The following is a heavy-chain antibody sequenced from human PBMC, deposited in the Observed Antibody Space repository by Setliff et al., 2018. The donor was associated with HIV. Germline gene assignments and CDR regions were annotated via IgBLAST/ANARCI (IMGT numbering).Heavy chain of an antibody. CDR3: ARGGPVLLWFGELYNYYYYMDV. CDR2: INPGGGNT. V-gene: IGHV1-46*01. CDR1: GYTFTNFY. J-gene: IGHJ6*03. D-gene: IGHD3-10*01. Sequence: GASVKVSCKASGYTFTNFYMHWVRQAPGQGLEWMGIINPGGGNTRYAQRFQGRVSMTRDTSTSTVYTELSSLRSEDTAVYYCARGGPVLLWFGELYNYYYYMDVWGKGTTVTVSS.